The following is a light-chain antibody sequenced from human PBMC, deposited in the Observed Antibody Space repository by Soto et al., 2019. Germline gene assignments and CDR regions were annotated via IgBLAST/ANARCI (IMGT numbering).Light chain of an antibody. CDR3: ASFTTSSTRV. Sequence: QSALTQPASLSGSPGQSITISCAGTSSDIGGSKYVSWYQQHPGKAPKLIIYEVNNRPSGVSNRFSGSKSGNTASLTISGLQAEDEADYYCASFTTSSTRVFGTGTKLTVL. CDR1: SSDIGGSKY. J-gene: IGLJ1*01. V-gene: IGLV2-14*01. CDR2: EVN.